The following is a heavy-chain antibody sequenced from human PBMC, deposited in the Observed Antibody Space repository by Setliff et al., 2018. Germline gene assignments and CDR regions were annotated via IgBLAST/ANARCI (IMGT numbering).Heavy chain of an antibody. J-gene: IGHJ5*02. V-gene: IGHV1-18*01. CDR1: GYTFTSYG. CDR2: ISAYNGNT. CDR3: ARDPSLDCSSTSCSPRWFDP. D-gene: IGHD2-2*01. Sequence: ASVKVSCKASGYTFTSYGISLVQQAPGQGLEWMGWISAYNGNTNYAQKLQGRVTMTTDPSTSTAYMELRSLGSDDTAVYYCARDPSLDCSSTSCSPRWFDPWGQGTLVTVSS.